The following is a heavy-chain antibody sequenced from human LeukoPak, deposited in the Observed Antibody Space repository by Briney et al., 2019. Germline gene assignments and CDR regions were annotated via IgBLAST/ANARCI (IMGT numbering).Heavy chain of an antibody. CDR1: RGTFNSYA. Sequence: ASVKVSCMDSRGTFNSYAISWVRQAPGQGPEWMGRIISILGIANYAQKFQGRVTITADKSTSTAYMELSSLRSEDTGVYYCAREEENRLLLPWGQGTLVTVSS. J-gene: IGHJ5*02. D-gene: IGHD2-15*01. CDR2: IISILGIA. CDR3: AREEENRLLLP. V-gene: IGHV1-69*04.